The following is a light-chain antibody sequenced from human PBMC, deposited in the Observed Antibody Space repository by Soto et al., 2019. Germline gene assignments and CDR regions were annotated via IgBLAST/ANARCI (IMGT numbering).Light chain of an antibody. CDR2: GAS. Sequence: EIVLPQSPDTLSLSPGERATLSCRASQSVTSKYLAWYQQKPGQAPRLLIHGASNRATGIPDRFSGSGSGTDLPLSIRRLEPEDLALCYCHQYGSSFQFGGWTKVEIK. J-gene: IGKJ4*02. CDR3: HQYGSSFQ. V-gene: IGKV3-20*01. CDR1: QSVTSKY.